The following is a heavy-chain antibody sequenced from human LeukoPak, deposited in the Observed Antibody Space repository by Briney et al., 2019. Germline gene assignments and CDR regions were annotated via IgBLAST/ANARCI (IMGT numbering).Heavy chain of an antibody. J-gene: IGHJ4*02. Sequence: SQTLSLTCTVSGGSISSGGYSWSWIRQHPGKGLEWIGYIHYSGSTYYNPSLKSRVTISVDTSKNQFSLNLSSVTDADTAVYYCARTSSGYYHFDYWGQGTLVTVSS. D-gene: IGHD3-22*01. V-gene: IGHV4-31*03. CDR3: ARTSSGYYHFDY. CDR2: IHYSGST. CDR1: GGSISSGGYS.